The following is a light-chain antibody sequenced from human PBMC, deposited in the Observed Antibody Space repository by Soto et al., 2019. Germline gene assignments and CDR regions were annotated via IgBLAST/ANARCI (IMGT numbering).Light chain of an antibody. J-gene: IGKJ1*01. Sequence: IVVTQSPCTLSFSPGERATLSCRASQSVSSTSLAWYQQKPGQAPRLLIYGASNRATGIPDRFSGSGSGTDFTLTISRLEPEDFAVYYCQQYDGSPPWTFGLGTKVDIK. CDR1: QSVSSTS. V-gene: IGKV3-20*01. CDR3: QQYDGSPPWT. CDR2: GAS.